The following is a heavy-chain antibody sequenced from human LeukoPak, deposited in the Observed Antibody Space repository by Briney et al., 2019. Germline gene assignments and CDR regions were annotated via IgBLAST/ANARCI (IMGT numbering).Heavy chain of an antibody. CDR2: INPSGGST. J-gene: IGHJ5*02. CDR3: ARDHREYDFWSGYYYIGFDP. Sequence: GASVKVSCKASGYTFTSYYMHWVRQAPGQGLEWMGIINPSGGSTSYAQKFQGRVTMTRDMSTSTVYMELSSLRSEGTAVYYCARDHREYDFWSGYYYIGFDPWGQGTLVTVSS. CDR1: GYTFTSYY. D-gene: IGHD3-3*01. V-gene: IGHV1-46*01.